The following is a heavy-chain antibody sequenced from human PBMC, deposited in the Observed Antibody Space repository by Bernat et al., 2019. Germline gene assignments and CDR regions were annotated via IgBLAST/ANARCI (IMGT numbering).Heavy chain of an antibody. D-gene: IGHD3-3*01. CDR2: LNQDGSAT. CDR1: GFTFSSDY. J-gene: IGHJ4*01. V-gene: IGHV3-7*03. Sequence: EVQLVDSGGGLVQPGGSLRLSCAASGFTFSSDYITWVRQAPGKGLAWVANLNQDGSATYYADSVKGRFIISRDNARTSVYLQMGSLRTEDTAIYYCAKGFSPENWGHGTLVTVAS. CDR3: AKGFSPEN.